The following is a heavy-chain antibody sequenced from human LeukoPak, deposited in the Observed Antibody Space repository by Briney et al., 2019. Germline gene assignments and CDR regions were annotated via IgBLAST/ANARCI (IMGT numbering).Heavy chain of an antibody. CDR3: ARGYSSGWSLNYYYMDV. Sequence: SETPSLTCTVSGDSINNYYWTWIREPPGPGLEWIVRIYSIGTTNYNPSLKSRVTMSVDTSKNQFSLNLYSVTAADTAVYYCARGYSSGWSLNYYYMDVWGKGTTVTISS. J-gene: IGHJ6*03. CDR2: IYSIGTT. CDR1: GDSINNYY. D-gene: IGHD6-19*01. V-gene: IGHV4-4*07.